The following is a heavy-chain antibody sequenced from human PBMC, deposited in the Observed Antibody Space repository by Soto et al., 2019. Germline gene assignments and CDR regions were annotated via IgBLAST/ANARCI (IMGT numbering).Heavy chain of an antibody. V-gene: IGHV3-7*01. J-gene: IGHJ3*02. D-gene: IGHD2-15*01. CDR2: IKQDGSEK. Sequence: GGSLRLSCAASGFTFSSYWMSWVRQAPGKGLEWVANIKQDGSEKYYVDSVKGRFTISRDNAKNSLYLQMNSLRAEDTAVYYCAREGMVAGMFWRKDAFDIWGQGTMVTVSS. CDR3: AREGMVAGMFWRKDAFDI. CDR1: GFTFSSYW.